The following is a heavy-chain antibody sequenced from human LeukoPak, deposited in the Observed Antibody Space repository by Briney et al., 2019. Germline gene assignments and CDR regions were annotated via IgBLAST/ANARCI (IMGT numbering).Heavy chain of an antibody. Sequence: SETLSLTCTVSGGSIGSSTYYWGWIRQPPGTGLEWIGSMYYSGSTYYNPSLKSRITISVDTFKSQFSLKLRSVTAADTAVYYCAREMRSPRGGFDYWDQGTLVTVSS. J-gene: IGHJ4*02. D-gene: IGHD3-10*01. CDR1: GGSIGSSTYY. CDR2: MYYSGST. V-gene: IGHV4-39*07. CDR3: AREMRSPRGGFDY.